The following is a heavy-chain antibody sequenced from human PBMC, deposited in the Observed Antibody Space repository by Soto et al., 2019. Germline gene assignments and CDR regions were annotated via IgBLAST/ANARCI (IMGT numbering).Heavy chain of an antibody. CDR3: ASTNAGFLEWLSPFIYYYYGMDV. J-gene: IGHJ6*02. CDR2: IIPIFGTA. Sequence: QVQLVQSGAEVKKPGSSVKVSCKASGGTFSSYAISWVRQAPGQGLEWMGGIIPIFGTANYAQKSQGRVTINADESTSTAYMELSSLRSEDTAVYYCASTNAGFLEWLSPFIYYYYGMDVWGQGTTVTVSS. CDR1: GGTFSSYA. V-gene: IGHV1-69*01. D-gene: IGHD3-3*01.